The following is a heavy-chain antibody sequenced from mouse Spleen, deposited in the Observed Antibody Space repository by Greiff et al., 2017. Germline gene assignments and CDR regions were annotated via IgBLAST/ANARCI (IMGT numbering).Heavy chain of an antibody. J-gene: IGHJ2*01. D-gene: IGHD4-1*01. Sequence: EVKLVESGGGLVKPGGSLKLSCAASGFTFSDYGMHWVRQAPEKGLEWVAYISSGSSTIYYADTVKGRFTISRDNAKNTLFLQMTSLRSEDTAMYYCARSWDAYYFDYWGQGTTLTVSS. CDR2: ISSGSSTI. V-gene: IGHV5-17*01. CDR3: ARSWDAYYFDY. CDR1: GFTFSDYG.